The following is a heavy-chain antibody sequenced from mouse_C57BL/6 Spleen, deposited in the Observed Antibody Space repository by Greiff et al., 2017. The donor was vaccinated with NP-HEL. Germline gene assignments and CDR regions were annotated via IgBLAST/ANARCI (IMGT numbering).Heavy chain of an antibody. J-gene: IGHJ1*03. D-gene: IGHD2-2*01. CDR3: AREGWLRRDFDV. CDR1: GYAFSSYW. CDR2: IYPGDGDT. Sequence: QVQLKESGAELVKPGASVKISCKASGYAFSSYWMNWVKQRPGKGLEWIGQIYPGDGDTNYNGKFKGKATLTADKSSSTAYMQLSSLTSEDSAVYFCAREGWLRRDFDVWGTGTTVTVSS. V-gene: IGHV1-80*01.